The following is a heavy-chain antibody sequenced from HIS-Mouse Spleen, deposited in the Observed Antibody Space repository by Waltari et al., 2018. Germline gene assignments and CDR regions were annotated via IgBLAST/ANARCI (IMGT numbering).Heavy chain of an antibody. J-gene: IGHJ2*01. D-gene: IGHD6-13*01. CDR3: AREIPYSSSWYDWYFDL. Sequence: QLQLQESGPGLVKPSETLSLTCTVSGVSIRRSSYSCGWVRQPPGKGLEWIGSIYYSGRTYYNPSLKSRVTISVDTSKNQFSLKLSSVTAADTAVYYCAREIPYSSSWYDWYFDLWGRGTLVTVSS. CDR1: GVSIRRSSYS. V-gene: IGHV4-39*07. CDR2: IYYSGRT.